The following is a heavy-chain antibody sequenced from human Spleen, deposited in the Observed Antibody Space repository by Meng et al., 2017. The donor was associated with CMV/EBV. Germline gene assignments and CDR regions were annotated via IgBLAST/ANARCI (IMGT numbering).Heavy chain of an antibody. CDR1: GGSFSGYY. D-gene: IGHD4-23*01. CDR3: ASNLMTTVVINY. Sequence: HGPLQLWGARLLTPSETLSLPCAVYGGSFSGYYWSWIRQPPGKGLEWIGEINHSGSTNYNPSLKSRVTISVDTSKNQFSLKLSSVTAADTAVYYCASNLMTTVVINYWGQGTLVTVSS. J-gene: IGHJ4*02. V-gene: IGHV4-34*01. CDR2: INHSGST.